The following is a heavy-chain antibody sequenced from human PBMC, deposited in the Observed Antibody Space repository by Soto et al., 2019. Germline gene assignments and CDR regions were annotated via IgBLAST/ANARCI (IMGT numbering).Heavy chain of an antibody. J-gene: IGHJ6*02. CDR1: GFTFSSYA. CDR2: ISGSGGST. V-gene: IGHV3-23*01. Sequence: HPGGSLRLSCAASGFTFSSYAMSWVRQAPGKGLEWVSAISGSGGSTYYADSVKGRFTISRDNSKNTLYLQMNSLRAEDTAVYYCAKKLATIWYYYYGMDVWGQGTTVTVSS. D-gene: IGHD5-12*01. CDR3: AKKLATIWYYYYGMDV.